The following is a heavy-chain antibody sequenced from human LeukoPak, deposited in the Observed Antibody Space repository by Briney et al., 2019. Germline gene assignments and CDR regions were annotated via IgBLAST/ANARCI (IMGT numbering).Heavy chain of an antibody. J-gene: IGHJ4*02. CDR1: GYTLTELS. CDR3: ATGKQGPAAIPAFDY. CDR2: FDPEDGET. D-gene: IGHD2-2*02. Sequence: ASVKVSCKVSGYTLTELSMHWVRQAPGKGLEWMGGFDPEDGETIYAQKFQGRVTMTEDTSTDTAYMELSSLRFEDTAVYYCATGKQGPAAIPAFDYWGQGTLVTVSS. V-gene: IGHV1-24*01.